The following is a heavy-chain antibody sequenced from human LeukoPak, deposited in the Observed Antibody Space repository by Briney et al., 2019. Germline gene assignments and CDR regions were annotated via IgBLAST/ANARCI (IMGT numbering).Heavy chain of an antibody. CDR2: ISSSSSYI. J-gene: IGHJ4*02. CDR3: ARARYCTNGVCKTPFDY. Sequence: GGSLRLSCAASGFTSSSYSMNWVRQAPGKGLEWVSSISSSSSYIYYADSVKGRFTISRDNAKNSLYLQMTSLRAEDTAVYYCARARYCTNGVCKTPFDYWGQGTLVTVSS. V-gene: IGHV3-21*01. CDR1: GFTSSSYS. D-gene: IGHD2-8*01.